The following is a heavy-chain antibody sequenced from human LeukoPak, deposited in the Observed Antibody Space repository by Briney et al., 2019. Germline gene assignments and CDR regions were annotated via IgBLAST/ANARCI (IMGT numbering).Heavy chain of an antibody. CDR3: AKSPLDCSGGSCYSDY. CDR1: GYTFNSYG. Sequence: ASVKVSCKASGYTFNSYGISWVRQAPGQGLEWMGWISVYNGDTYYVQKFQGRLTMTTDRATSTAYMELRSLRAEDTAVYYCAKSPLDCSGGSCYSDYWGQGTLVTVSS. CDR2: ISVYNGDT. D-gene: IGHD2-15*01. J-gene: IGHJ4*02. V-gene: IGHV1-18*01.